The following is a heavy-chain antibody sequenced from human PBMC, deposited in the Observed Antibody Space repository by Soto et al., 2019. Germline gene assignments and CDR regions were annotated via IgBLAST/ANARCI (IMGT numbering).Heavy chain of an antibody. CDR3: ARVLTEAVAGGGVLGY. Sequence: QVQLQQWGAGLLKPSETLSLTCAVYGGSFSGYYWSWIRQPPGKGLEWIGEINHSGSTNYNPSLKSRVTISVDTSKNQFSLKLSSVTGADTAVYYCARVLTEAVAGGGVLGYWGQGTLVTVSS. J-gene: IGHJ4*02. V-gene: IGHV4-34*01. D-gene: IGHD6-19*01. CDR2: INHSGST. CDR1: GGSFSGYY.